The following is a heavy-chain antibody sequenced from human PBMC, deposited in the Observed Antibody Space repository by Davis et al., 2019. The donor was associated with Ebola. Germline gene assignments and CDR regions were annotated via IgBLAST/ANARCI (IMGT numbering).Heavy chain of an antibody. CDR3: ARGDCSGGSCWEGWYFDL. D-gene: IGHD2-15*01. Sequence: SVKVSCKASGGTFSSYAISWVRQAPEQGLEWMGGIIPIFGTANYAQKFQGRVTITADKSTSTAYMELSSLRSEDTAVYYCARGDCSGGSCWEGWYFDLWGRGTLVTVSS. V-gene: IGHV1-69*06. CDR2: IIPIFGTA. CDR1: GGTFSSYA. J-gene: IGHJ2*01.